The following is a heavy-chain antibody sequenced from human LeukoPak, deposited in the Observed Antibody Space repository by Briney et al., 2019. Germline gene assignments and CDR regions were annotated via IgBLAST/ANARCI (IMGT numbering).Heavy chain of an antibody. V-gene: IGHV3-23*01. Sequence: GGSLRLSCAASGFTFSSYAMSWVRQAPGKGLEWVSAISRSGGSTYYADSVKGRFTISRDNSKNTLYLQMNSLRAEDTAVYYCAKGLAAVGVLDYWGQGTLVTVSS. J-gene: IGHJ4*02. D-gene: IGHD6-13*01. CDR2: ISRSGGST. CDR3: AKGLAAVGVLDY. CDR1: GFTFSSYA.